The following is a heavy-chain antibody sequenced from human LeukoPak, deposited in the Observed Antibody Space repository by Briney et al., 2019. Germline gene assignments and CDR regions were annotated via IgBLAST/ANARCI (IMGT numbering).Heavy chain of an antibody. D-gene: IGHD3-10*01. J-gene: IGHJ4*02. Sequence: ASVKVSCKASGYTFTSYGISWARQAPGQGLEWVGWIGAYNGNTNYAQKPQGRFTMTTDTSTSTAYMELRSLRSDDTAVYYCARDRTITMVRGVIIKPYPTFDYWGQGTLVTVSS. CDR3: ARDRTITMVRGVIIKPYPTFDY. CDR2: IGAYNGNT. CDR1: GYTFTSYG. V-gene: IGHV1-18*01.